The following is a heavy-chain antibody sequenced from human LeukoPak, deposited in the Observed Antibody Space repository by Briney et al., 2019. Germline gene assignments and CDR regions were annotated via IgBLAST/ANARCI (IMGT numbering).Heavy chain of an antibody. V-gene: IGHV3-15*01. CDR3: TTGPGHYGMDV. CDR1: GFTFSNAW. D-gene: IGHD1-14*01. J-gene: IGHJ6*04. Sequence: GGSLRLSCAASGFTFSNAWMSWVRQDPGKGLEWVGRIKSKTDGGTTDYAAPVKGRFTISRDDSKNTLYLQMNSLKTEDTAVYYCTTGPGHYGMDVWGKGTTVTVSS. CDR2: IKSKTDGGTT.